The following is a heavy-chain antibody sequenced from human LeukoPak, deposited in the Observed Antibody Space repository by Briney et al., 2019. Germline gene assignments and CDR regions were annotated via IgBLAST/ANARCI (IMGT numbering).Heavy chain of an antibody. CDR2: INGDGSST. CDR3: ARARNCSSGTCYKDY. V-gene: IGHV3-74*01. J-gene: IGHJ4*02. D-gene: IGHD2-15*01. Sequence: PGGSLRLSCAASGLTFSGYWMHWVRQAPGKGLVWVSRINGDGSSTSYADSVKGRFTISRDNAKNTLYLHMNSLGAEDTAVYYCARARNCSSGTCYKDYWGQGTLVTVSS. CDR1: GLTFSGYW.